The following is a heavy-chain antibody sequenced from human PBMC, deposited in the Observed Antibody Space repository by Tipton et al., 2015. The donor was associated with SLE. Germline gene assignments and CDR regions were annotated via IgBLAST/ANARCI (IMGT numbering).Heavy chain of an antibody. J-gene: IGHJ4*02. CDR3: AGVYYDFWIGYYD. Sequence: GSLRLSCTVSGGSISSSTWWSWVRQPPGKGLEWIGEIHHSGSTNYNPSLKTRVTISIDKSKNQFSLNMNSVTAADTAVYYCAGVYYDFWIGYYDWGQGTLVTVSS. V-gene: IGHV4-4*02. CDR2: IHHSGST. CDR1: GGSISSSTW. D-gene: IGHD3-3*01.